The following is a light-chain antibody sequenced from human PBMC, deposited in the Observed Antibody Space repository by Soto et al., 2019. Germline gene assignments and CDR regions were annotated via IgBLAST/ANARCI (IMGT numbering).Light chain of an antibody. CDR2: QDS. CDR3: QAWDSSTAWV. V-gene: IGLV3-1*01. J-gene: IGLJ2*01. Sequence: SYELTQPPSVSVSPGQTASITCSGDKLGDKYACWYQQKPGQSPVLVIYQDSNRPSGIPERFSGSNSGNTATLTISGTQAIDEGDYYCQAWDSSTAWVFGGGTKLTVL. CDR1: KLGDKY.